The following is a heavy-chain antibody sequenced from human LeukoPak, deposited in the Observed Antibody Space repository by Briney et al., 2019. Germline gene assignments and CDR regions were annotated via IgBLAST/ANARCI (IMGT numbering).Heavy chain of an antibody. CDR2: ISYDGTNK. V-gene: IGHV3-30*18. Sequence: PGRSLRLSCAASGFTLSTYAMHWVRQAPGKGLEWVAVISYDGTNKYYADSVKGRFTISKDNSKNTPSLQMNSLRAEDTAVYFCAKFRGPTVTSWGDFDYWGQGTLVTVSS. CDR3: AKFRGPTVTSWGDFDY. J-gene: IGHJ4*02. D-gene: IGHD4-17*01. CDR1: GFTLSTYA.